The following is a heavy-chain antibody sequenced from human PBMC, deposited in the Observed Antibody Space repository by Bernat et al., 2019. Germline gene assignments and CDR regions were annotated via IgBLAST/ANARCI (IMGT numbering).Heavy chain of an antibody. CDR1: GFTFSTYR. CDR2: IKQDGSEK. V-gene: IGHV3-7*01. J-gene: IGHJ4*02. CDR3: ARRYCDGGSCYSPIDY. D-gene: IGHD2-15*01. Sequence: EVQLVESGGGLVQPGGSLRLSCAASGFTFSTYRINWVRQAPGKGLEWVANIKQDGSEKYYVDSVKGRFTSSRDNAKNSLYLQMNSLRAEDTAVYYCARRYCDGGSCYSPIDYWGQGTLVTVSS.